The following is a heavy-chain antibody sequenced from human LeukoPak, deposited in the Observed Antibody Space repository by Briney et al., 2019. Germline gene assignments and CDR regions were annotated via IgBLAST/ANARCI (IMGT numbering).Heavy chain of an antibody. Sequence: GGSLRLSCAASGFTYSHYGMRWVRQAPGKGLEWVAVIWSDGTQKYYGDAVKGRFTVSRDNSMKTLFLQMNSLRGDDTAVYYCAKDAQRGFDYSNSLESWGQGTLVTVSS. J-gene: IGHJ5*01. V-gene: IGHV3-33*06. CDR1: GFTYSHYG. D-gene: IGHD4-11*01. CDR3: AKDAQRGFDYSNSLES. CDR2: IWSDGTQK.